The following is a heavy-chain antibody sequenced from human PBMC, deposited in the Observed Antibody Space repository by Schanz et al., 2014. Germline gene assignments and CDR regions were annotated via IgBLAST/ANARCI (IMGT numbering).Heavy chain of an antibody. Sequence: EVQLVESGGGVVHPGGSLRLSCAASGFTFSSYWMHWVRQAPGKGLVWVSRIQSDGSITTYADSVKGRFAISRDNSKNTLYLQMNSLIAEDTAVYYCAKCIGWYGRCAFDIWGQGTMVTVSS. D-gene: IGHD6-19*01. CDR3: AKCIGWYGRCAFDI. CDR2: IQSDGSIT. J-gene: IGHJ3*02. CDR1: GFTFSSYW. V-gene: IGHV3-74*01.